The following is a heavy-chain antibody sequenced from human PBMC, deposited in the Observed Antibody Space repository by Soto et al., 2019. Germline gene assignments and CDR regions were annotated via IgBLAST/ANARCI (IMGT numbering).Heavy chain of an antibody. CDR1: GFTFSSYA. J-gene: IGHJ4*02. D-gene: IGHD1-26*01. Sequence: GGSLRLSCAASGFTFSSYAMHWVRQAPGKGLEWVAVISYDGSNKYYADSVKGRFTISRDNSKNTLYLQMNSLRAEDTAVYYCARDIGPKGYYFDYWGQGTLVTVSS. CDR2: ISYDGSNK. V-gene: IGHV3-30-3*01. CDR3: ARDIGPKGYYFDY.